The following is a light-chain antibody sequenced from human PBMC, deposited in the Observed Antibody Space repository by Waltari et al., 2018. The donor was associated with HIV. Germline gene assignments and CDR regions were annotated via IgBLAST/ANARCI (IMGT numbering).Light chain of an antibody. CDR2: EAT. CDR1: SGDVGTYNL. CDR3: CSYAGTVV. J-gene: IGLJ2*01. Sequence: QSALSQPASVSGSPGQSITLSCTGGSGDVGTYNLVSWYQRLPGSAPKLIIYEATKRPSGVSNRFSGSKSGGTASLTISGLQADDEGHYYCCSYAGTVVFGGGTELTVL. V-gene: IGLV2-23*01.